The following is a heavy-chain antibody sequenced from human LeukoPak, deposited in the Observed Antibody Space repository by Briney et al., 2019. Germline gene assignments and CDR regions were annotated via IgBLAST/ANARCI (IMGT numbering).Heavy chain of an antibody. Sequence: GGSLRLSCAAPGFTFSSYGMHWVRQAPGKGLEWVAFIRYDGSNKYYVDSVKGRFTISRDNSKNTLYLQMNSLTAEDTAVYYCAKDAKIVAVGTAFDIWGQGTLVTVSS. D-gene: IGHD6-13*01. J-gene: IGHJ3*02. CDR1: GFTFSSYG. CDR2: IRYDGSNK. CDR3: AKDAKIVAVGTAFDI. V-gene: IGHV3-30*02.